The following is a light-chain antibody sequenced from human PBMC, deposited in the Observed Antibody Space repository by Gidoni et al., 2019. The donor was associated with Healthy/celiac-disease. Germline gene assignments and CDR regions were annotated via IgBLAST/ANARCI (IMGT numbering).Light chain of an antibody. CDR3: QQYGSSPGYT. J-gene: IGKJ2*01. V-gene: IGKV3-20*01. Sequence: EIVLTQSPGTLSLSPGESATLSCRASQSVSISYLAWYQQKPGQAPRLLIYGASSRATGIPYRCSGIGSGTDFTLTISRLEPEEYAVYYCQQYGSSPGYTFGQGTKLEIK. CDR1: QSVSISY. CDR2: GAS.